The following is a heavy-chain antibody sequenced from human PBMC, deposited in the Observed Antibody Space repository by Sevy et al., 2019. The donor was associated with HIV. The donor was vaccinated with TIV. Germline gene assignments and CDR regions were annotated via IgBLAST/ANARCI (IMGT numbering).Heavy chain of an antibody. CDR3: AKDLFLPDDGDYDTPNWFDP. J-gene: IGHJ5*02. V-gene: IGHV3-30*18. D-gene: IGHD4-17*01. CDR2: ISYDGGKK. Sequence: GGSLRLSCAASGFTFSNYGMHWVRQAPGKGLEWVAVISYDGGKKYYADSVKGRFTISRDNSKNTLYLQMNSLRTEDTAMYYCAKDLFLPDDGDYDTPNWFDPWGQGTRVTVSS. CDR1: GFTFSNYG.